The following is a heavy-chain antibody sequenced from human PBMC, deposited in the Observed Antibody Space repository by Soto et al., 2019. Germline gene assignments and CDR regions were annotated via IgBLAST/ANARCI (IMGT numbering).Heavy chain of an antibody. J-gene: IGHJ4*02. CDR2: IIPIIRVT. CDR1: GDTFNSYL. CDR3: ARESLGAKGADH. D-gene: IGHD7-27*01. Sequence: QVQLVQSGAEVKRPGSSVKVSCESSGDTFNSYLISWVRQAPGHGLEWMGGIIPIIRVTHYAQRFQGRVTISALSSTGTAYMELTNLGFEDTALYYCARESLGAKGADHWGQGTLVTVSS. V-gene: IGHV1-69*17.